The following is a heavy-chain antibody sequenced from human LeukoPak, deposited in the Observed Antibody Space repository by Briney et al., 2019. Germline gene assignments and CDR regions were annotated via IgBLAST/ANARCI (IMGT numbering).Heavy chain of an antibody. CDR3: MRGAGAGGGDWFDP. Sequence: ASVKVSCKASGYTFTSHDINWVRQATGQGLEWMGWMNSNTGNTGYAQKFQGRVTMTRDTSISTAYMELSSLRSEDTAVYYCMRGAGAGGGDWFDPWGQGTLVTVSS. CDR1: GYTFTSHD. V-gene: IGHV1-8*01. J-gene: IGHJ5*02. D-gene: IGHD1-26*01. CDR2: MNSNTGNT.